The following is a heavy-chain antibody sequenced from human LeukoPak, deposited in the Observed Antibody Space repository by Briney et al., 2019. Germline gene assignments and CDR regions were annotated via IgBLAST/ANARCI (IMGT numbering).Heavy chain of an antibody. V-gene: IGHV1-2*06. Sequence: ASVKVSCKASGYTFTGYYMHWVRQAPGQGLEWMGRINPNSGGTNHAQKFQGRVTMTRDTSISTAYMELSRLRSDDTAVYYCARGRWVTGTYPDFDYWGQGTLVTVSS. CDR1: GYTFTGYY. CDR3: ARGRWVTGTYPDFDY. D-gene: IGHD1-20*01. CDR2: INPNSGGT. J-gene: IGHJ4*02.